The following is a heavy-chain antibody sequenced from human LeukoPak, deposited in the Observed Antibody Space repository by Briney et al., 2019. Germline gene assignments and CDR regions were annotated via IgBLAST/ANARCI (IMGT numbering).Heavy chain of an antibody. J-gene: IGHJ4*02. CDR1: GFTFDDYA. Sequence: GGSLRLSCAASGFTFDDYAMHWVRQAPGKGLECVSGISWNSGSIGYADSVKGRFTISRDNAKNSLYLQMNSLRAEDTALYYXXKDIATGNRLYYFDYWGQGTLVTVSS. V-gene: IGHV3-9*01. CDR3: XKDIATGNRLYYFDY. D-gene: IGHD1-14*01. CDR2: ISWNSGSI.